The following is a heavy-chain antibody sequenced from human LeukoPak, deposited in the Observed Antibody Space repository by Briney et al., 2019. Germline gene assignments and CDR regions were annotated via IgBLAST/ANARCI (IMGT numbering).Heavy chain of an antibody. CDR1: GFTFSSYA. J-gene: IGHJ4*02. Sequence: GGSLRLSCAASGFTFSSYAMSWVRQAPGTGLEWVSAISGSGGSTYYADSVKGRFTISRDNSKNTLYLQMSGLRAEDTAVYYCAGTYYDFWSGSYYFDYWGQGTLVTVSS. CDR2: ISGSGGST. CDR3: AGTYYDFWSGSYYFDY. D-gene: IGHD3-3*01. V-gene: IGHV3-23*01.